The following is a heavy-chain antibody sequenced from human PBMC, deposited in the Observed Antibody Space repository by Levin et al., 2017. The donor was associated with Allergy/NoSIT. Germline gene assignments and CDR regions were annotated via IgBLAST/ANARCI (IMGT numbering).Heavy chain of an antibody. J-gene: IGHJ4*02. D-gene: IGHD1-1*01. CDR1: GFTFSASS. Sequence: LSLTCAASGFTFSASSMNWVRQAPGKGLEWVSHISSSGGAIYYADSVKGRFIISRDNAKNSLYLQMNSLRDEDTAVYYCASPPLRTNLYFFDYWGQGTLVTVSS. CDR3: ASPPLRTNLYFFDY. V-gene: IGHV3-48*02. CDR2: ISSSGGAI.